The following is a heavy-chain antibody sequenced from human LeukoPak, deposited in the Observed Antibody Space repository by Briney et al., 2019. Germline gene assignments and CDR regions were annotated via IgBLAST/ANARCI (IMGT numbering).Heavy chain of an antibody. CDR1: GFTFSSYA. CDR2: ISGSGGST. CDR3: AKRWGDDTYYFDF. D-gene: IGHD3-10*01. V-gene: IGHV3-23*01. J-gene: IGHJ4*02. Sequence: GSLRLSCAVSGFTFSSYAMSWVRQAPGKGLEWVSGISGSGGSTYYADSVKGRFTISRDNSKNTLYLQMNSLRAEDTAVYYCAKRWGDDTYYFDFWGKGNLVTVSS.